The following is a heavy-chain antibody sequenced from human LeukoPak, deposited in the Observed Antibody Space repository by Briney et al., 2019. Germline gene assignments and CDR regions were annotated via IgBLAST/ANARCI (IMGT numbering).Heavy chain of an antibody. CDR2: IYYSGNT. CDR1: GGSIRSKVHY. J-gene: IGHJ1*01. CDR3: ARIAVVIRDRDVIAEFFQE. Sequence: SETLSLTCSVSGGSIRSKVHYWGWVRRPPGKGLEWIGTIYYSGNTYYNPSLESRLTLSVDTSNNQFSLRLTSVPAADTAVYYCARIAVVIRDRDVIAEFFQEWGQGTPVVVSS. D-gene: IGHD3-3*01. V-gene: IGHV4-39*01.